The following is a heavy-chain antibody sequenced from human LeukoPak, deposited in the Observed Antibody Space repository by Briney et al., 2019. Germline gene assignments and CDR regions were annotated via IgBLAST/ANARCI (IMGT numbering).Heavy chain of an antibody. Sequence: GGSLRLSCAASGFTFTTYWMSWVRQAPGKGLEWVANIKQDGTEKCYVDSVKGRFTISRDNAKKSLYLEMNSLRAEDTAVYYCARDRLGAEYDYWGQGTLVSVSS. J-gene: IGHJ4*02. V-gene: IGHV3-7*01. D-gene: IGHD3-16*01. CDR2: IKQDGTEK. CDR3: ARDRLGAEYDY. CDR1: GFTFTTYW.